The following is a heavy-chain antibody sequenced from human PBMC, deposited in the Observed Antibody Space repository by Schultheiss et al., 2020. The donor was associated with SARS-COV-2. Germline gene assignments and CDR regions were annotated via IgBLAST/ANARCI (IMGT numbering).Heavy chain of an antibody. Sequence: GGSLRLSCAASGFTFSQYYMSWIRQAPGKGLEWLSYITTTNGVYYADSVRGRITISRDSAKNSLYLQVNSLRDEDTAVYYCARVGSGWFLDYWGPGTLLTVSS. CDR1: GFTFSQYY. CDR2: ITTTNGV. J-gene: IGHJ4*02. V-gene: IGHV3-11*01. CDR3: ARVGSGWFLDY. D-gene: IGHD6-19*01.